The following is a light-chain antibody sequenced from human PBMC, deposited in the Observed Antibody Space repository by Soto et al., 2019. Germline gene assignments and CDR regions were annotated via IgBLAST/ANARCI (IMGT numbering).Light chain of an antibody. CDR3: QQRSNWPPLT. J-gene: IGKJ1*01. CDR2: DAS. CDR1: QSVSSY. Sequence: EIVLTQSPATLSLSPGERATLSCRASQSVSSYLAWYQQKPGQAPRLLIYDASNRATGIPARFSGSGSGTDFTLTIRSLEPEDFAVYYCQQRSNWPPLTLGQGTKVDIK. V-gene: IGKV3-11*01.